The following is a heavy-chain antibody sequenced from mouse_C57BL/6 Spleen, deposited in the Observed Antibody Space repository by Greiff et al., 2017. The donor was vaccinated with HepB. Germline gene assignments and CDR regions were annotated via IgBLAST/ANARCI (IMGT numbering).Heavy chain of an antibody. CDR1: GFTFTDYY. J-gene: IGHJ1*03. CDR3: ARYKGSNYEWYFDV. D-gene: IGHD2-5*01. CDR2: IRNKANVYTT. Sequence: EVKLVESGGGLVQPGGSLSLSCAASGFTFTDYYMSWVRQPPGKALEWLGFIRNKANVYTTEYSASVKGRFTISRDNSQSILYLQMHALRVEDSATYSCARYKGSNYEWYFDVWGTGTTVTVSS. V-gene: IGHV7-3*01.